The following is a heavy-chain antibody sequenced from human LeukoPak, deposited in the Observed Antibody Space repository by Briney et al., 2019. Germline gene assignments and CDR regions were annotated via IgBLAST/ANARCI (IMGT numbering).Heavy chain of an antibody. CDR3: ARGPGTWYYY. CDR2: INHSGST. CDR1: GVSFSGYY. V-gene: IGHV4-34*01. D-gene: IGHD6-13*01. J-gene: IGHJ4*02. Sequence: SETLSLTCAVYGVSFSGYYWSWIRQPPGKGLEWIGEINHSGSTNYNPSLKSRVTISIDTSKNQFSLKLSSVTAADTALSYCARGPGTWYYYWGQGTLVTVSS.